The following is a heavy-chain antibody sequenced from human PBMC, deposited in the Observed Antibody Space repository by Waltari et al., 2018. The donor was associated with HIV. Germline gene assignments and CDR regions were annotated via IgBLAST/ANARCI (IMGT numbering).Heavy chain of an antibody. Sequence: QVQLQESGPGLVKPSETLSLTCTVTGRSISSYYWCWIRQPPGKGLEWIGYIYYSGSTNYNPSLKSRVTVSVDTSKNQFSLKLSSVTAADTAVYYCASGVGYDSSGYYYDYWGQGTLVTVSS. J-gene: IGHJ4*02. CDR3: ASGVGYDSSGYYYDY. V-gene: IGHV4-59*01. CDR2: IYYSGST. CDR1: GRSISSYY. D-gene: IGHD3-22*01.